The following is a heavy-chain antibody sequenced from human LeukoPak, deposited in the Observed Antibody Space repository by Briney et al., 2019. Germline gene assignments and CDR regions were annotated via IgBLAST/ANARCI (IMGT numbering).Heavy chain of an antibody. CDR2: MNPNSGNT. V-gene: IGHV1-8*01. Sequence: GASVKVSCKASGYTFTSYDINWVRQATGQGLEWMGWMNPNSGNTGYAQKFQGRVTITADESTSTAYMELSSLRSEDTAVYYCARAQDGYNYVFDLWGRGTLVTVSS. J-gene: IGHJ2*01. CDR1: GYTFTSYD. D-gene: IGHD5-24*01. CDR3: ARAQDGYNYVFDL.